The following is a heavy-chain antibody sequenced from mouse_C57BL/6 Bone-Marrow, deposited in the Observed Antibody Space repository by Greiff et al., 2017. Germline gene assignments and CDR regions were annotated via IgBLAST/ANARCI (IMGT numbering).Heavy chain of an antibody. CDR3: ARGLYCSSYDAWFAY. D-gene: IGHD1-1*01. V-gene: IGHV14-2*01. CDR1: GFNIKDYY. CDR2: IDPEDGET. J-gene: IGHJ3*01. Sequence: EVQRVESGAELVKPGASVKLSCTASGFNIKDYYMHWVKQRTEQGLEWIGRIDPEDGETKYAPKFQGKATITATTSSITAYLQLSSLTSEDTAVYYGARGLYCSSYDAWFAYWDQGTLVTVSA.